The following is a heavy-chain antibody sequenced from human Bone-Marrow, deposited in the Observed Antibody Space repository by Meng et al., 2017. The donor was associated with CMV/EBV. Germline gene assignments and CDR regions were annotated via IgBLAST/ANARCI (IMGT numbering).Heavy chain of an antibody. CDR2: IKEDGSEK. CDR3: AKLEWLFPYFDY. Sequence: GESLKISCATSGFTFSSYGMSWVRQAPGKGLEWVANIKEDGSEKYYVDSVKGRFTISRDNSKNSLYLQMNSLRAEDTAVYYCAKLEWLFPYFDYWGQGTLVTVSS. D-gene: IGHD3-3*01. CDR1: GFTFSSYG. V-gene: IGHV3-7*01. J-gene: IGHJ4*02.